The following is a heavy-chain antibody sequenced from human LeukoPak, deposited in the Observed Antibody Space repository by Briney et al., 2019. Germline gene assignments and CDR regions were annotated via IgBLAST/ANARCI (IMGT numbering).Heavy chain of an antibody. J-gene: IGHJ4*02. CDR3: ARLYLSGGSFWNGYPNFDY. V-gene: IGHV4-38-2*01. CDR1: GYSISSGYY. D-gene: IGHD3-3*01. CDR2: IYHSGST. Sequence: WETLSLTCAVSGYSISSGYYWGWIRQPPGKGLEWIGSIYHSGSTYYNPSLKSRVTISVDTSKHQFSLKLSSVTAADTAVYYCARLYLSGGSFWNGYPNFDYWGQGTLVTVSS.